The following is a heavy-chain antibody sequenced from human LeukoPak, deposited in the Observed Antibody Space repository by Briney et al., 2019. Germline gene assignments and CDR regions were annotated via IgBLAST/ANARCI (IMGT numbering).Heavy chain of an antibody. D-gene: IGHD1-14*01. V-gene: IGHV4-39*07. CDR2: IYYSGST. CDR3: ARGGTRGYYFDF. J-gene: IGHJ4*02. Sequence: SETLSLTCTVSGGSISSSSYYWGWIRQPPGKGLEWIGSIYYSGSTYFNPSLKSRVTISVDTSKNQFSLNLSSVTAADTAVYYCARGGTRGYYFDFWGQGTLVTASS. CDR1: GGSISSSSYY.